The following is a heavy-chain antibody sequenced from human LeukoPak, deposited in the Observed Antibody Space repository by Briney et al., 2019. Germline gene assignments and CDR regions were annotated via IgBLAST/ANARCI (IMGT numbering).Heavy chain of an antibody. V-gene: IGHV1-69*04. J-gene: IGHJ3*02. D-gene: IGHD5-12*01. CDR3: ARGRDGYNDAFDI. Sequence: SVKVSCKASGGTFSSYAVSWVRQAPGQGLEWMGRIIPILGIANYAQKFQGRVTITADKSTGTAYMELSSLRSEDTAVYYCARGRDGYNDAFDIWGQGTMVTVSS. CDR2: IIPILGIA. CDR1: GGTFSSYA.